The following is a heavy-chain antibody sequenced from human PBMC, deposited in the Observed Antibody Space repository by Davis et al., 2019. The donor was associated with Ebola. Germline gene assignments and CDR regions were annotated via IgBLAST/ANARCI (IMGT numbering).Heavy chain of an antibody. CDR2: INPNSGGT. V-gene: IGHV1-2*04. J-gene: IGHJ4*02. Sequence: ASVKVSCKASGYTFTGYYMHWVRQAPGQGLEWMGWINPNSGGTNYAQKFQGWVSMTRDTSISTAYMELSRLRSDDTAVYYCARFYSGSPRPYFDYWGQGTLVTVSS. CDR1: GYTFTGYY. CDR3: ARFYSGSPRPYFDY. D-gene: IGHD1-26*01.